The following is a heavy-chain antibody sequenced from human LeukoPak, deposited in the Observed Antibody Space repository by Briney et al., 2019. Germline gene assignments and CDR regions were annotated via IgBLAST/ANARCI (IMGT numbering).Heavy chain of an antibody. J-gene: IGHJ4*02. V-gene: IGHV4-59*01. Sequence: SETLSLTCTVSGGSISSYYWSWIRQPPGKGLEWIGYIYYSGSTNYNPSLKSRVTISVDTSKNQFPLKLSSVTAADTAVYYCARESSSGFYFHYWGQGALVTVSS. CDR1: GGSISSYY. CDR2: IYYSGST. D-gene: IGHD6-19*01. CDR3: ARESSSGFYFHY.